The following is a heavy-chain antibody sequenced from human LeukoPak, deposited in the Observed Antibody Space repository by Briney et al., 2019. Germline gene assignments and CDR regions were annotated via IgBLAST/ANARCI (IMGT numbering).Heavy chain of an antibody. Sequence: GGSLRLSCAASGFTFNAYSMNWVRQAPGKGLEWVSYISSSSSTKYYADSVKGRFTISRDNAKNSLYLQMNSLRAEDTAVYYCAREVTAAAPYYFDYWGQGTLVTVSS. D-gene: IGHD6-13*01. CDR3: AREVTAAAPYYFDY. CDR1: GFTFNAYS. CDR2: ISSSSSTK. J-gene: IGHJ4*02. V-gene: IGHV3-48*01.